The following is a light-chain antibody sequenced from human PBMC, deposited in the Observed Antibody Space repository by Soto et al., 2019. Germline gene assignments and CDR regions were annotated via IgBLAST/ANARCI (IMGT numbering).Light chain of an antibody. CDR3: QQSNSYWT. Sequence: DIQMTHAPSTLSASVGDRVTITCRASQSISSWLAWYQQKPGKAPKLLIYKASSLESGVPSRFSGSGSGTEFTLTISSLQPDDFATYYCQQSNSYWTFGQGTKVDIK. V-gene: IGKV1-5*03. CDR1: QSISSW. J-gene: IGKJ1*01. CDR2: KAS.